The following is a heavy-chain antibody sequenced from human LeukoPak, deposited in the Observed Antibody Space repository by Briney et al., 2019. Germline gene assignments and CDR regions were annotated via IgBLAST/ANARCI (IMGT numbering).Heavy chain of an antibody. Sequence: ASVKVSCKASGYTFTGYYMHWVRQAPGQWLEWMGRINPKSGDTSYAQKFQGRVTMTRDTSISTAYMELSRLSYDDTAVYHCARAQYCSSTSCGVDVWGQGTTVTVSS. J-gene: IGHJ6*02. CDR3: ARAQYCSSTSCGVDV. D-gene: IGHD2-2*01. CDR2: INPKSGDT. CDR1: GYTFTGYY. V-gene: IGHV1-2*06.